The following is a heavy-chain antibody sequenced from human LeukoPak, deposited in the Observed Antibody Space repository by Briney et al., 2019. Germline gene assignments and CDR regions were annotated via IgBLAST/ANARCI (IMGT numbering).Heavy chain of an antibody. Sequence: GGSLRLSCAASGFTVSSNYMSWVRQAPGKGLEWVSLIYSGGSTYYADSVKGRFTISRDNSKNTLYLQMNSLRAEDTAVYYCARDYYDGIGYYYEDYWGQGTLVTVSS. CDR3: ARDYYDGIGYYYEDY. CDR2: IYSGGST. V-gene: IGHV3-53*01. J-gene: IGHJ4*02. D-gene: IGHD3-22*01. CDR1: GFTVSSNY.